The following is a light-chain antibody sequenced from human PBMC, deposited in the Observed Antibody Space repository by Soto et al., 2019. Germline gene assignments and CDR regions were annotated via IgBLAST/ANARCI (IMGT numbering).Light chain of an antibody. CDR1: SSDVGGYNY. J-gene: IGLJ1*01. CDR3: SSYAGSNNLV. CDR2: EVS. Sequence: QPVLTQPPSASGSPGQSVTISCTGTSSDVGGYNYVSWYQQHPGKAPKLMIHEVSKRPSGVPDRFSGSKSGNTASLTVSGLQAEDEADYYCSSYAGSNNLVFGTGTKVTVL. V-gene: IGLV2-8*01.